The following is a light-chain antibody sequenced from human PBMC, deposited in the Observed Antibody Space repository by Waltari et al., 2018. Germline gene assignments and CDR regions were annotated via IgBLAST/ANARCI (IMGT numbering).Light chain of an antibody. CDR1: QSVLYSSTNKNY. Sequence: DIVMTQSPDSLAVSLGERATINCKSSQSVLYSSTNKNYLAWYQQKPGQPPKLLIYWASTRESCVPDRCSGSGSGTDFTLTISSLQAEDVAVYYCQQYYSTPPTWTFGQGTKVEIK. CDR3: QQYYSTPPTWT. J-gene: IGKJ1*01. CDR2: WAS. V-gene: IGKV4-1*01.